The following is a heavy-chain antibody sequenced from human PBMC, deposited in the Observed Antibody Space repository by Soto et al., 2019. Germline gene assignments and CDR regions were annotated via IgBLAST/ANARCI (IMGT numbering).Heavy chain of an antibody. CDR3: AHSAPLTLEAAVFQPDY. D-gene: IGHD6-13*01. CDR1: GFSLSTSGVG. Sequence: SGPTLVNPTQTLTLTCTFSGFSLSTSGVGVGWIRQPPGKALEWLALIYWNDDKRYSPSLKSRLTITKDTSKNQVVLTMTNMDPVDTATYYCAHSAPLTLEAAVFQPDYWGQGTLVTVSS. V-gene: IGHV2-5*01. CDR2: IYWNDDK. J-gene: IGHJ4*02.